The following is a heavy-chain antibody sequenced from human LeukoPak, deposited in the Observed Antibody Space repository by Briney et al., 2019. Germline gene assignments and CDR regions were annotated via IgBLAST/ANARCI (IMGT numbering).Heavy chain of an antibody. V-gene: IGHV3-23*01. J-gene: IGHJ4*02. D-gene: IGHD5-18*01. CDR2: ISGSGGST. CDR1: GFTFSSYD. Sequence: GGSLRLSCAASGFTFSSYDMSWVRQAPGKGLEWVSAISGSGGSTYYADSVKGRFTISRGNSKKTLYLQMNSLRAEDTAVYYCAKGGGYNYGWFDYWGQGTLVTVSS. CDR3: AKGGGYNYGWFDY.